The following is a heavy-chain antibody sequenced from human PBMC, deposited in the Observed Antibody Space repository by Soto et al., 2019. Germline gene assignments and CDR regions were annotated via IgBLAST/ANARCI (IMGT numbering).Heavy chain of an antibody. CDR3: ARKATTPRWFDP. V-gene: IGHV4-61*08. Sequence: QVQLQESGPGLVKPSETLSLTCTVSGGSVSSGGYYWSWIRQPPGKGLEWIGHMYYSRSTNYNPSLKSQVTISVNTYKNQSSMWLSSVTTAETAVYYCARKATTPRWFDPWGQGALITVSS. J-gene: IGHJ5*02. D-gene: IGHD5-12*01. CDR1: GGSVSSGGYY. CDR2: MYYSRST.